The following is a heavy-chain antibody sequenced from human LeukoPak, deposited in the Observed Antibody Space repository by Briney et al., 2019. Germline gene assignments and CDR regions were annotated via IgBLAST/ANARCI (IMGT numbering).Heavy chain of an antibody. V-gene: IGHV4-38-2*02. CDR1: GYSISSGYY. J-gene: IGHJ3*02. CDR2: IYHSGST. Sequence: SETLSLTCTVSGYSISSGYYWGWIRQPPGKGLEWIGSIYHSGSTYYNPSLKSRVTISVDTSKNQFSLKLSSVTAADTAVYYCASTPYRLSEWDAFDIWGQGTMVTVSS. CDR3: ASTPYRLSEWDAFDI. D-gene: IGHD2-15*01.